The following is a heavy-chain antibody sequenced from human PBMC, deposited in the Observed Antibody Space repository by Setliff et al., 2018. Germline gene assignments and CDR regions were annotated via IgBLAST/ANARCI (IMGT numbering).Heavy chain of an antibody. CDR1: GYTFSNYG. CDR2: ISAYNGFT. Sequence: ASVKVSCKASGYTFSNYGISWVRQAPGQGLEWMGWISAYNGFTVYAQKFQDRVTITTDESTSTAYMELNSLTSEDTAVYYCARSPALLGIVYLDPWGQGTRVTVPS. J-gene: IGHJ5*02. D-gene: IGHD2-15*01. CDR3: ARSPALLGIVYLDP. V-gene: IGHV1-18*01.